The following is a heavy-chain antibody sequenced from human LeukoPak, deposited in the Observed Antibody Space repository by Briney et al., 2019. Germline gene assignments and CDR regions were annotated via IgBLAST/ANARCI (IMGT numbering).Heavy chain of an antibody. CDR2: ISWNSGSI. Sequence: GGSLRLSCAASGFTFNDYAMHWVRHAPGKGLEWVSGISWNSGSICYADSVKGRFTISRDNAKNSLYLQMNSLRAEATALYCCQNGEVDRAMAYYLEYWGGGTLVSVSS. D-gene: IGHD5-18*01. J-gene: IGHJ4*02. V-gene: IGHV3-9*01. CDR3: QNGEVDRAMAYYLEY. CDR1: GFTFNDYA.